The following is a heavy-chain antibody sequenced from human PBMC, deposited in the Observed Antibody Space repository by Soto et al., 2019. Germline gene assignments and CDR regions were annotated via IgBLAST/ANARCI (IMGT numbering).Heavy chain of an antibody. J-gene: IGHJ5*02. CDR1: GGTFSSYA. D-gene: IGHD3-10*01. CDR3: ARGVGSGTYYNQYNWFDP. CDR2: IIPIFGTA. V-gene: IGHV1-69*13. Sequence: GASVKVSCKASGGTFSSYAISWVRQAPGQGLEWMGGIIPIFGTANYAQKFQGRVTITADESTSTAYMELSSLRSEDTAVYYCARGVGSGTYYNQYNWFDPWVQGTLVTVSS.